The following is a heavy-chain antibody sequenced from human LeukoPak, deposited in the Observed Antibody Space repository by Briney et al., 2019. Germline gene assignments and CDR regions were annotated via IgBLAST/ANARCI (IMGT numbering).Heavy chain of an antibody. D-gene: IGHD3-10*01. CDR2: ISGSGGST. Sequence: GGSLRLSCAASGFTFSSYAMSWARQAPGKGPEWVSAISGSGGSTYYADSVKGRFTISRDDSKNTLYLQMNSLRAEDTAVYYCAKGMVRGVPGYYFDYWGQGTLVTVSS. J-gene: IGHJ4*02. CDR1: GFTFSSYA. CDR3: AKGMVRGVPGYYFDY. V-gene: IGHV3-23*01.